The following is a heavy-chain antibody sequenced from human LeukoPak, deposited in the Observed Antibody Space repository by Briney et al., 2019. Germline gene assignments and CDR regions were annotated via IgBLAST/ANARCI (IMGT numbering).Heavy chain of an antibody. Sequence: GASVKVSCKASGYTFTSYGISWVRQAPGQGLEWMGWISAYNGNTNYAQKLQGRVTMTTDTSTSTAYMELRSLRSDDTAVYYCARLRGEWLRPNDAFDIWGQGTMVTVSS. J-gene: IGHJ3*02. CDR2: ISAYNGNT. D-gene: IGHD5-12*01. V-gene: IGHV1-18*01. CDR1: GYTFTSYG. CDR3: ARLRGEWLRPNDAFDI.